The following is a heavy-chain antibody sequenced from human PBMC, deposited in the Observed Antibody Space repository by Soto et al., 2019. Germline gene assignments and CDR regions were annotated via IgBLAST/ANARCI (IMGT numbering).Heavy chain of an antibody. J-gene: IGHJ4*02. CDR3: ARVGDYGGNSLKN. CDR1: GGSISSGDYY. V-gene: IGHV4-30-4*01. D-gene: IGHD4-17*01. Sequence: SETLSLTCTVSGGSISSGDYYRSWIRQPPGKGLEWIGYIYYSGSTYYNPSLKSRVTISVDTSKNQFSLKLSSVTAADTAVYYCARVGDYGGNSLKNWGQGTLVTVSS. CDR2: IYYSGST.